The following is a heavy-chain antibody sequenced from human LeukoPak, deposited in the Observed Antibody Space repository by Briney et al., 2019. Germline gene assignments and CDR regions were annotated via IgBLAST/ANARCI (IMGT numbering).Heavy chain of an antibody. V-gene: IGHV3-30-3*01. CDR3: AKDKLVVPAASYFDY. CDR2: ISYDGSNK. D-gene: IGHD2-2*01. Sequence: GGSLRLSCAASGFTFSSYAMHWVRQAPGKGLEWVAVISYDGSNKYYADSVKGRFTISRDNSKNTLYLQMNSLRAEDTAVYYCAKDKLVVPAASYFDYWGQGTLVTVSS. CDR1: GFTFSSYA. J-gene: IGHJ4*02.